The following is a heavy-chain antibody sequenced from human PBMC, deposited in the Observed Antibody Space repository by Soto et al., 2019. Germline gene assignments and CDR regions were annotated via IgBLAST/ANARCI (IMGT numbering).Heavy chain of an antibody. V-gene: IGHV1-58*01. D-gene: IGHD3-22*01. CDR3: AADPNFRIKESSGYYWGY. Sequence: GASVKVSCKASGFTFTSSAVQWVRQARGQRLEWIGWIVVGSGGTNYAQKFQERVTITRDMSTSTAYMELSSLRSEDTAVYYCAADPNFRIKESSGYYWGYWGQGTLVTVSS. CDR1: GFTFTSSA. CDR2: IVVGSGGT. J-gene: IGHJ4*02.